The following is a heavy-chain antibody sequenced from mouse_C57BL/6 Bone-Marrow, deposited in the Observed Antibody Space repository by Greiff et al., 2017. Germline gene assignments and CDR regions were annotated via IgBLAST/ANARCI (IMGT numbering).Heavy chain of an antibody. J-gene: IGHJ4*01. CDR1: GYTFTSYW. D-gene: IGHD3-3*01. Sequence: VQLQQPGTELVKPGASVKLSCKASGYTFTSYWMHWVKQRPGQGLEWIGNINPSNGGTNYNEKFKSKATLTVDKSSSTAYMQLSSLTSEGSAVYYCARKGGDLPAMDYWGQGTSVTVSS. CDR2: INPSNGGT. CDR3: ARKGGDLPAMDY. V-gene: IGHV1-53*01.